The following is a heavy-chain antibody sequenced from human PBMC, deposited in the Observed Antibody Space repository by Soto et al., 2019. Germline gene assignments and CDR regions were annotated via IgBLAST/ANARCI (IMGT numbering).Heavy chain of an antibody. D-gene: IGHD3-3*01. Sequence: CMRISCASCRFTFSNYAISLFLKAQKKGLEWVSGLSSSGGGTYYADSVKGRFTISRDNSKNTLYLQMNSLRAEDAAFFSCARLRSGYFTGFDFWGLGPLGTVYS. CDR1: RFTFSNYA. V-gene: IGHV3-23*01. J-gene: IGHJ4*02. CDR3: ARLRSGYFTGFDF. CDR2: LSSSGGGT.